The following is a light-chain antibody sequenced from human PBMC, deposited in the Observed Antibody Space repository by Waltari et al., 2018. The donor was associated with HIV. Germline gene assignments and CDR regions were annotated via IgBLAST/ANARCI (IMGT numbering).Light chain of an antibody. CDR2: GPL. J-gene: IGKJ2*01. CDR3: QQYNDWPFT. Sequence: EIVMTQSPVTLSVSPGERATLSCRTSTSVNNNLVGYQQKPGQSPRLLLYGPLTRAPGVPARFSGSGSGTEFTLTINSLQSEDSAVYFWQQYNDWPFTFGQGTKLEIK. V-gene: IGKV3-15*01. CDR1: TSVNNN.